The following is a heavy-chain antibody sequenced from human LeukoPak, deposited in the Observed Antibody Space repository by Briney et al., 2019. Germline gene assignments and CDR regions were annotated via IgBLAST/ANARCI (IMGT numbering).Heavy chain of an antibody. D-gene: IGHD6-13*01. J-gene: IGHJ5*02. CDR2: INHSGST. CDR1: GGSFSGYY. Sequence: SETLSLTCAVYGGSFSGYYWSWIRQPPGKGLEWIGEINHSGSTNYNPSLKSRVTISVDTSKNQFSLKLSSVTAADTAVYYCARGYSIAAAGPSYNWFDPWGQGPWSPSPQ. CDR3: ARGYSIAAAGPSYNWFDP. V-gene: IGHV4-34*01.